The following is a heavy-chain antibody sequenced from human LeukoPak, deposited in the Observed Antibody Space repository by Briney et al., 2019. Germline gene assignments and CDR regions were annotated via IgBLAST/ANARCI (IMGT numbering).Heavy chain of an antibody. D-gene: IGHD3-3*01. CDR2: ISSSSSTI. CDR1: GFTFSSYS. V-gene: IGHV3-48*01. CDR3: ARDLLGGVVIIMNAFDI. J-gene: IGHJ3*02. Sequence: GRSLRLSCAASGFTFSSYSMNWVRQAPGKGLEWVSYISSSSSTIYYADSVKGRFTISRDNAKNSLYLQMNSLRAEDTAVYYCARDLLGGVVIIMNAFDIWGQGTMVTVSS.